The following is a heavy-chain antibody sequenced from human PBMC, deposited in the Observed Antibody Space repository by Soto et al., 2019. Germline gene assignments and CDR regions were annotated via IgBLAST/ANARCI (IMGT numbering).Heavy chain of an antibody. V-gene: IGHV3-7*01. CDR1: GFTFSSYW. CDR2: IKQDGSEK. J-gene: IGHJ3*02. CDR3: ARYDNGAMIVVGLAFDI. D-gene: IGHD3-22*01. Sequence: EVQLVESGGGLVQPGGSLRLSCAASGFTFSSYWMSWVRQAPGKGLEWVANIKQDGSEKYYVDSVKGRFTISKDNPKNSLYLQMNSLRAEDTAVYYCARYDNGAMIVVGLAFDIWGQGTMVTVSS.